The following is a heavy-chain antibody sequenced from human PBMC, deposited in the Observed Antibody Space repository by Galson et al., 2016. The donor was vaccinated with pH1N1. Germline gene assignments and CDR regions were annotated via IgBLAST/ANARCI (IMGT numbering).Heavy chain of an antibody. CDR3: ARDRFLDNWYFDL. V-gene: IGHV3-30*03. CDR2: ISFDGRNE. D-gene: IGHD3/OR15-3a*01. J-gene: IGHJ2*01. CDR1: GFTFSNVW. Sequence: SLRLSCAASGFTFSNVWMSWVRQAPGKGLEWVAVISFDGRNEYYADSVKGRFTIYRDNCKNTMYLQMNSLRAEDTAVYYCARDRFLDNWYFDLWGRGTLVTVSS.